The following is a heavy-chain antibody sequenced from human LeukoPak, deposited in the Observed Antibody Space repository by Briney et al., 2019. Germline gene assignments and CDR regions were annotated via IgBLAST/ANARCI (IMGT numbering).Heavy chain of an antibody. V-gene: IGHV3-7*01. Sequence: PGGSLRLSCVASVFTFSSYWMIWVRQAPGKGLEWVANIKQDGSEKYYVDSVKGRFTISRDNAKNSLYLQMNSLRAEDTAVYYCXRDFAGGGPGDYWGQGTLVTVSS. J-gene: IGHJ4*02. CDR2: IKQDGSEK. D-gene: IGHD2-15*01. CDR1: VFTFSSYW. CDR3: XRDFAGGGPGDY.